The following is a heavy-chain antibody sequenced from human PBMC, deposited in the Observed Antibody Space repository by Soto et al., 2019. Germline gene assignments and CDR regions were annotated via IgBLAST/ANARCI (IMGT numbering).Heavy chain of an antibody. CDR1: GFTFSSYA. CDR3: AKRAGSSSWNVDY. CDR2: ISGSGGST. D-gene: IGHD6-13*01. J-gene: IGHJ4*02. V-gene: IGHV3-23*01. Sequence: EVQLLESGGGLVQPGGSLRLSCAASGFTFSSYAMSWVRQAPGKGLEWVSGISGSGGSTDYADPVKGRFTISRDGSKNTLYLQMNSLSAEDTAVYFCAKRAGSSSWNVDYWGQGTLVIVSS.